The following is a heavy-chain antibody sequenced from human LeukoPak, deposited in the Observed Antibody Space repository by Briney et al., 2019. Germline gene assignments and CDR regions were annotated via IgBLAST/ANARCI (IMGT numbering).Heavy chain of an antibody. J-gene: IGHJ5*02. V-gene: IGHV3-66*01. D-gene: IGHD3-10*01. CDR1: GGSSSGYY. Sequence: TSETLSLTCAVYGGSSSGYYWSWVRQAPGKGLEWVSVIYSGGSTYYADSVKGRFTISRDNSKNTLYLQMNSLRAEDTAVYYCAREYYYGSGSYYNSPWFDPWGQGTLVTVSS. CDR3: AREYYYGSGSYYNSPWFDP. CDR2: IYSGGST.